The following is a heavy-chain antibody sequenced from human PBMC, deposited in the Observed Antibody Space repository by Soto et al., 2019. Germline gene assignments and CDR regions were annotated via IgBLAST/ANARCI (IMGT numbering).Heavy chain of an antibody. CDR2: ISGYNGKT. V-gene: IGHV1-18*04. CDR1: GYTFTRYA. CDR3: ARDNGLVVVPAASMDV. J-gene: IGHJ2*01. D-gene: IGHD2-2*01. Sequence: ASVKVSCKASGYTFTRYALSWVRQAPGQGFEWMGWISGYNGKTNYAQKFQGRVIMTTDTSTSTGYMELRSLRSDDTAVYYCARDNGLVVVPAASMDVWGRGTLVTVSS.